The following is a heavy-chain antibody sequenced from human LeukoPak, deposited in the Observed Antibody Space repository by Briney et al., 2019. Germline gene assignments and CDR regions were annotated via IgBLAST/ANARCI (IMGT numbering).Heavy chain of an antibody. V-gene: IGHV4-4*07. Sequence: SETLSLTCTVSGGSISSYYWSWIRQPAGKGLEWIGRIYTSGSTNYNPSLKSRVTMSVDTSKNQFSLKLSSVTAADTAVYYCARDRTVVVPAAYSDYYYYYMDVWGKGTTVTVSS. J-gene: IGHJ6*03. D-gene: IGHD2-2*01. CDR2: IYTSGST. CDR3: ARDRTVVVPAAYSDYYYYYMDV. CDR1: GGSISSYY.